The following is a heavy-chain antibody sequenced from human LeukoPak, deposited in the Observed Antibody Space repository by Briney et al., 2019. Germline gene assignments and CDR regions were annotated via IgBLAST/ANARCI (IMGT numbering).Heavy chain of an antibody. CDR3: ARVSDGGRSGWFLFDY. V-gene: IGHV1-69*01. CDR1: GGTFSSYA. D-gene: IGHD6-19*01. J-gene: IGHJ4*02. Sequence: SVNVSCKASGGTFSSYAISWVRQAPGQGLEWMGGIIPIFGTANYAQKFQGRVTITAGESTSTAYMELSSLRSEDTAVYYCARVSDGGRSGWFLFDYWGQGTLVTVSS. CDR2: IIPIFGTA.